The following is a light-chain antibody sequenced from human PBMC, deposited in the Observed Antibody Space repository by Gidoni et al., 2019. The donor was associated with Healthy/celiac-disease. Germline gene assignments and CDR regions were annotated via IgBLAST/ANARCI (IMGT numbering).Light chain of an antibody. Sequence: QSVLTQPPSVSAAPGQKVTISCSGSSSNNGNNYGSWYQQLPGTAPKLLIYDNNKRPSGIPDRFSGSKSGTSATLGITGLQTGDEADYYCGTWDSSLSAVVFGGGTKLTVL. CDR1: SSNNGNNY. V-gene: IGLV1-51*01. CDR2: DNN. J-gene: IGLJ2*01. CDR3: GTWDSSLSAVV.